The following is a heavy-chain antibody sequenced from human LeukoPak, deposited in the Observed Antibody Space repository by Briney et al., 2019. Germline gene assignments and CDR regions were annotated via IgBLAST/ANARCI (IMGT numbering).Heavy chain of an antibody. Sequence: SETLSLTCAVYGGSFSGYYWSWIRQPPGKGLEWIGEINHSGSTYYNPSLKSRVTISVDTSKNQFSLKLSSVTAADTAVYYCARWAAAGTDYWGQGTLVTVSS. J-gene: IGHJ4*02. D-gene: IGHD6-13*01. CDR3: ARWAAAGTDY. CDR1: GGSFSGYY. CDR2: INHSGST. V-gene: IGHV4-34*01.